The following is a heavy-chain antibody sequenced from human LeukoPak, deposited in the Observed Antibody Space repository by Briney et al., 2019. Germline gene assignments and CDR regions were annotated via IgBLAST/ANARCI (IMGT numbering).Heavy chain of an antibody. V-gene: IGHV5-51*01. CDR3: ARSRLGMFYYYYYGMDV. D-gene: IGHD7-27*01. CDR1: GYSLTSYW. CDR2: IYPGDSDA. J-gene: IGHJ6*02. Sequence: GESLKISCKGSGYSLTSYWIGWVRQMPGKGLEWMGIIYPGDSDARYSPSFQGQVTISADKSISTAYLQWSSLKASDTAMYYCARSRLGMFYYYYYGMDVWGQGTTVTVSS.